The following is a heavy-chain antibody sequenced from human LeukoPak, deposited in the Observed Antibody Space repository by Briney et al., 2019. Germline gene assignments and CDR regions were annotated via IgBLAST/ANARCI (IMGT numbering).Heavy chain of an antibody. CDR3: ARTPGYGNGMDV. Sequence: SETLSLTCTVSGGSISSYYWSWIRQPPGKGLEWIGHIYYSGTTNYNPSLESRVTISVDTSKNQFSLKLRFVTAADTAVYYCARTPGYGNGMDVWGQGTTVTVSS. D-gene: IGHD2-15*01. V-gene: IGHV4-59*01. CDR2: IYYSGTT. J-gene: IGHJ6*02. CDR1: GGSISSYY.